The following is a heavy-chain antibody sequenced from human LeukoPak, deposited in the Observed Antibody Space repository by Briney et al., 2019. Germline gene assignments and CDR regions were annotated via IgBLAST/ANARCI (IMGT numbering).Heavy chain of an antibody. Sequence: SETLSLTCTVSGGSISSYYWSWIRQPPGKGLEWIGSIYHSGSTYYNPSLKSRVTISVDTSKNQFSLKLSSVTAADTAVYYCARPHRGAARPGYFDYWGQGTLVTVSS. CDR2: IYHSGST. D-gene: IGHD6-6*01. J-gene: IGHJ4*02. V-gene: IGHV4-59*04. CDR1: GGSISSYY. CDR3: ARPHRGAARPGYFDY.